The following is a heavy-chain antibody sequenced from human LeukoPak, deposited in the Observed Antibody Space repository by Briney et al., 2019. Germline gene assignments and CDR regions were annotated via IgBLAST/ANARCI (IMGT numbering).Heavy chain of an antibody. CDR2: ISGDSNYI. CDR3: ARESTSDAFDI. D-gene: IGHD2-2*01. Sequence: GGSLRLSCAASGFTFSSYSMNWVRQAPGKGLEWVSSISGDSNYIYYADSVRGRFTISRDNAKNSLYLQMNSLRAEDTAVYYCARESTSDAFDIWGQGTVVTVSS. V-gene: IGHV3-21*01. J-gene: IGHJ3*02. CDR1: GFTFSSYS.